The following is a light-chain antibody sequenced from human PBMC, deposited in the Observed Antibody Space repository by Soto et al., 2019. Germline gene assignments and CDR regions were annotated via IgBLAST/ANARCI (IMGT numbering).Light chain of an antibody. CDR2: DAS. CDR3: HQYAVSPLT. Sequence: IVLTQSPDTLSLSPGERATLSCRASQSVSGYLGWYQQKPGQAPRLLIYDASNRATGVPDRFSGSGSGTDFTLSVTRLEPEDFAVYYCHQYAVSPLTFGGGTTVEIK. J-gene: IGKJ4*01. CDR1: QSVSGY. V-gene: IGKV3-20*01.